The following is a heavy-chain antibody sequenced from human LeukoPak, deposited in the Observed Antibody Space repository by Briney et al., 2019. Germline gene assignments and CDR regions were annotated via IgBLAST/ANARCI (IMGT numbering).Heavy chain of an antibody. CDR1: GFTFSNYA. CDR3: AKNRGDITSSRVGCDY. CDR2: ISGSGGST. V-gene: IGHV3-23*01. D-gene: IGHD2-15*01. J-gene: IGHJ4*02. Sequence: GGSLRLSCAASGFTFSNYAMTWVRQVPGKGLEWVSIISGSGGSTYYADSVKGRFTISRDNPKNTLYLQMNTLRAEDTAVYYYAKNRGDITSSRVGCDYWGQGALVTVSS.